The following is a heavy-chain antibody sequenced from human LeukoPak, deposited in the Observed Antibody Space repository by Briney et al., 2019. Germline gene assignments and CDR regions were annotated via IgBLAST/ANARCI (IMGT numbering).Heavy chain of an antibody. D-gene: IGHD2-15*01. Sequence: GGSLRLSCAASGFTFSSYAMHWVRQAPGKGLEWVAVISYDGSNKYYADSVKGRFTISRDNSKNTLYLQMNSLRAEDTAVYYCARDLCSGGSCVLDAFDIWGQGTMVTVSS. CDR1: GFTFSSYA. CDR2: ISYDGSNK. CDR3: ARDLCSGGSCVLDAFDI. J-gene: IGHJ3*02. V-gene: IGHV3-30-3*01.